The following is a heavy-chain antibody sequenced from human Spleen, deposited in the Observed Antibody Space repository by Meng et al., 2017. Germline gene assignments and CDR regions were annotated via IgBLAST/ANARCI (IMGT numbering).Heavy chain of an antibody. CDR2: IYYSGSA. Sequence: QVQLQESDPGLVKPSETLSLTCTVSGGSISSTNYYWAWIRQPPGKGLEYVGSIYYSGSAFYNPSLKSRVTISIDTSKNQFSLKLTSVTAADTAVYYCCTQQHYNWFDPWGQGTLVTVSS. V-gene: IGHV4-39*07. CDR3: CTQQHYNWFDP. D-gene: IGHD2-8*01. J-gene: IGHJ5*02. CDR1: GGSISSTNYY.